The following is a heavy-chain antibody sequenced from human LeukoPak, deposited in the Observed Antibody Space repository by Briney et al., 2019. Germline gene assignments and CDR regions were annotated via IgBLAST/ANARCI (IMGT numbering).Heavy chain of an antibody. CDR3: ARDPGGINSY. CDR2: IWYDGSNK. J-gene: IGHJ4*02. V-gene: IGHV3-33*01. CDR1: GFTFSSYG. Sequence: GGSLGLSCAASGFTFSSYGMHWVRQAPGKGLEWVAVIWYDGSNKYYADSVQGRFTISRDNSKNTVYLQMNSLRAEDTAVYYCARDPGGINSYWGQGTLVTVSS. D-gene: IGHD1-26*01.